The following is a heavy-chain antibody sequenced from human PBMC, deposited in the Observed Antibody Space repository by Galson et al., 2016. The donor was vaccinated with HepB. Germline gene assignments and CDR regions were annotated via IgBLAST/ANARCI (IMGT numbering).Heavy chain of an antibody. J-gene: IGHJ4*02. V-gene: IGHV3-23*01. CDR2: LSASGGAT. CDR1: GFTFNTYA. Sequence: SLRLSCAASGFTFNTYAMSWVRQAPGKGLEWVSTLSASGGATYYSDSVKGRFTISRDNSKNTLYLQMNSLRDEDTAVCYCAKGRTGTTGPVEYWGQGTLVTVSS. D-gene: IGHD1-1*01. CDR3: AKGRTGTTGPVEY.